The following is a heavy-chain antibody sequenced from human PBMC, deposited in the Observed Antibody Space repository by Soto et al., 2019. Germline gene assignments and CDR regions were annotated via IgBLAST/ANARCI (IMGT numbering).Heavy chain of an antibody. CDR2: IYAGGTT. CDR3: ARDLRRGGD. Sequence: PGGSLRLSCAASGFSVTSNHISWVRQGPGKGLEWVSIIYAGGTTYYADSVKGRFTISRDNSENTLFLQMNSLRDEDTAVYYCARDLRRGGDWGQGTLVTVSS. D-gene: IGHD3-10*01. J-gene: IGHJ4*02. V-gene: IGHV3-53*01. CDR1: GFSVTSNH.